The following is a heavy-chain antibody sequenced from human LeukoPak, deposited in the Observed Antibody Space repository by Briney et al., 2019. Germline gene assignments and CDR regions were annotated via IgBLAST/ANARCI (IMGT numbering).Heavy chain of an antibody. Sequence: PSETLSLTCTVSGGSISSGDYYWSWIRQPPGRGLEWIGYIYYSGSTYYNPSLKSRVTISVDTSKNQLSLKLSSVTAADTAVYYCARDGDLNFGGYNWFDPWGQGTLVTVSS. CDR2: IYYSGST. D-gene: IGHD3-10*01. J-gene: IGHJ5*02. CDR1: GGSISSGDYY. V-gene: IGHV4-30-4*01. CDR3: ARDGDLNFGGYNWFDP.